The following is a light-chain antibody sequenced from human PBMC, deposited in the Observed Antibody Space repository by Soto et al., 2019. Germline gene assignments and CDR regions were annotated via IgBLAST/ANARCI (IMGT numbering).Light chain of an antibody. V-gene: IGKV1-5*01. CDR3: QQYNSYTIT. Sequence: DIQMTQSPSTLSASVGDRITITCRASQSISSWLAWYQQKPGKAPKLLIYDASSLESGVPSRFSGSGSGTEFTLTISSLQPDDFATYYSQQYNSYTITFGQGTRLEI. CDR2: DAS. CDR1: QSISSW. J-gene: IGKJ5*01.